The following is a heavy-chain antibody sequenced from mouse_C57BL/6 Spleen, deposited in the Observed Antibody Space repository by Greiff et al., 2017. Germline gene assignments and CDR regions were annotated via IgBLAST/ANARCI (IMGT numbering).Heavy chain of an antibody. J-gene: IGHJ4*01. CDR3: ATRDGYYGGYYAMDY. CDR2: ISSGSSTI. D-gene: IGHD2-3*01. V-gene: IGHV5-17*01. Sequence: EVQGVESGGGLVKPGGSLKLSCAASGFTFSDYGMHWVRQAPEKGLEWVAYISSGSSTIYYADTVKGRFTISRDNAKNTLFLQMTSLRSEDTAMYYCATRDGYYGGYYAMDYWGQGTSVTVSS. CDR1: GFTFSDYG.